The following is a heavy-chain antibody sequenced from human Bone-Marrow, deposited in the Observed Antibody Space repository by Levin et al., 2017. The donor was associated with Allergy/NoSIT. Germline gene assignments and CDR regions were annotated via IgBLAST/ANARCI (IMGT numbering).Heavy chain of an antibody. J-gene: IGHJ3*01. V-gene: IGHV3-9*01. CDR1: GFTFDDYA. Sequence: QSGGSLRLSCATSGFTFDDYAMHWVRQAPGKALEWVAGISWNGDIIGYVDSVKGRFTISRDNAKKSLHLQMNSLRAEDRALYYCAKGYLIGHSGAFDVWGLGTMVTVSS. CDR2: ISWNGDII. D-gene: IGHD1-26*01. CDR3: AKGYLIGHSGAFDV.